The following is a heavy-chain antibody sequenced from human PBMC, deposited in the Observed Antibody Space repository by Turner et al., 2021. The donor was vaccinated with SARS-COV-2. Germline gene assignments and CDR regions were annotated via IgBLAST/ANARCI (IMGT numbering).Heavy chain of an antibody. D-gene: IGHD3-22*01. J-gene: IGHJ3*02. CDR2: IKQDGSEK. Sequence: EVQLVESGGALVQPGGSLRLSCAASGFTFSIYWISWVRQAPGKGPEWVANIKQDGSEKYYVDSVKGRFTISRDNAKNSLYLQMNSLRAEDTAVYYCARDIVVFTHAFDIWGQGTMVTVSS. V-gene: IGHV3-7*01. CDR3: ARDIVVFTHAFDI. CDR1: GFTFSIYW.